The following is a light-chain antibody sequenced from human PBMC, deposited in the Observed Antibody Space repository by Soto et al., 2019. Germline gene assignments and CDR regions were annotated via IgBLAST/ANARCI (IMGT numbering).Light chain of an antibody. CDR3: SSFVDGTSYV. CDR2: EVN. CDR1: SSDVGFFNY. V-gene: IGLV2-8*01. Sequence: QSVLTQPPSVSGSPGQSVTISCTGTSSDVGFFNYVSWYQHHPGKVPKFLIYEVNKRPSGVPDRFSGSKSSNTASLTVSGLQPEDEAEYFCSSFVDGTSYVFGTGTKVTVL. J-gene: IGLJ1*01.